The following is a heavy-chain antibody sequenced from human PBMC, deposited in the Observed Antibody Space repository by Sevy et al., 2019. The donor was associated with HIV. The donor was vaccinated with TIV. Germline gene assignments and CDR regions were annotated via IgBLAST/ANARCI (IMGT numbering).Heavy chain of an antibody. Sequence: GGSQRLSCAASGFTFSNYWMSWVRQAPGKGLEWVANIKRDRSEKYYVASVKGRFTISRDNAKTSLYLQMNSLRAEDTAVYYCARDCSSATCHCGLDVWGQGTTVTVSS. CDR3: ARDCSSATCHCGLDV. CDR1: GFTFSNYW. CDR2: IKRDRSEK. V-gene: IGHV3-7*03. J-gene: IGHJ6*02. D-gene: IGHD2-2*01.